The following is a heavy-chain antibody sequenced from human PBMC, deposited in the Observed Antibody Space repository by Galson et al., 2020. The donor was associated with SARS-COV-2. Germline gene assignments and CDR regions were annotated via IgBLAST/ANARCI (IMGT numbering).Heavy chain of an antibody. CDR1: GYSVSTTNY. D-gene: IGHD3-22*01. CDR3: ARQGVNMIVLVTVAGWYVDL. Sequence: SETLSLTCTVSGYSVSTTNYWGWVRQPPGRGLEWIGSVYPSGTTYYNPSLKSRVTISVDTSKNQFSLRLDSVTAADTALYYCARQGVNMIVLVTVAGWYVDLWGRGTLVTVSS. J-gene: IGHJ2*01. V-gene: IGHV4-38-2*02. CDR2: VYPSGTT.